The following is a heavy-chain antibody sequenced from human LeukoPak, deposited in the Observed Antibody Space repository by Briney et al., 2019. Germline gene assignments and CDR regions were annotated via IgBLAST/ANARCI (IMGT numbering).Heavy chain of an antibody. CDR3: ARRHHYYYYMDV. Sequence: SETLSLTCTFSEGSVISYYWTWIQQPPGKGLDWIGYIYTSGCTNYNPSLSSRVTISVDTSKNQFSLNLSSVTAADTAVYYCARRHHYYYYMDVWGKGTTVTVSS. V-gene: IGHV4-4*09. CDR2: IYTSGCT. J-gene: IGHJ6*03. CDR1: EGSVISYY.